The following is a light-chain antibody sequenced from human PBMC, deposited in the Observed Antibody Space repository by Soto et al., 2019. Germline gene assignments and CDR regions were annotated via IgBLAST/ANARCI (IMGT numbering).Light chain of an antibody. V-gene: IGKV1-5*01. J-gene: IGKJ1*01. CDR1: QSINSW. Sequence: DIQMTHSPSTLSASVGDIVTITCRASQSINSWLAWYQQKPGKAPNLLIYDASSLKSGFPSRFSGSGSETEFTLTISSLQPDDFATYYCQQYNTYWTFGQGTKVDIK. CDR3: QQYNTYWT. CDR2: DAS.